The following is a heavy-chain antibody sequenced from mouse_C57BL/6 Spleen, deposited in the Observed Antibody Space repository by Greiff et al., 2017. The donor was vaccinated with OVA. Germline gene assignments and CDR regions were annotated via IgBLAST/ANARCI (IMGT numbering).Heavy chain of an antibody. CDR3: ARDTGSWFAY. Sequence: VQLQQSGPGLVKPSQSLSLTCSVTGYSITSGYYWNWIRQFPGNKLEWMGYISYDGSNNYNPSLKNRISITRDTSKNQFCLKLNSVTTEDTATYYCARDTGSWFAYWGQGTLVTVSA. CDR1: GYSITSGYY. J-gene: IGHJ3*01. CDR2: ISYDGSN. V-gene: IGHV3-6*01.